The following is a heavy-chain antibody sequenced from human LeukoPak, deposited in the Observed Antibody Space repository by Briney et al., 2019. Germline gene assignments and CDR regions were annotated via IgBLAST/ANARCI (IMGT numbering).Heavy chain of an antibody. D-gene: IGHD6-13*01. V-gene: IGHV3-7*01. Sequence: QPGGSLTLSCAASGFTFSSYWMSWVRQAPGKGLEWVANIKQDGSEKYYVDSVKGRFTISRDNAKNSLYLQMNSLRAEDTAVYYCARERQQLALYYYYYMDVWGKGTTVSVSS. CDR2: IKQDGSEK. CDR3: ARERQQLALYYYYYMDV. J-gene: IGHJ6*03. CDR1: GFTFSSYW.